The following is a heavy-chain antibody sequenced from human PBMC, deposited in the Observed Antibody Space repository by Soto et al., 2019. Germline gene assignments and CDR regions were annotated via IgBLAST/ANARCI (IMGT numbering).Heavy chain of an antibody. CDR1: GGSISSSNW. J-gene: IGHJ4*02. CDR3: ARGVNGYSSSWYLFY. D-gene: IGHD6-13*01. V-gene: IGHV4-4*02. Sequence: QVQLQESGAGLVKPSGTLSLTCAVSGGSISSSNWWSWVRQPPGKGLEWIGEIYHCGSTNYNPSLKSRVTIAVDKSKKQFSLKLSSVTAADTAVYYCARGVNGYSSSWYLFYWGQGTLVTVSS. CDR2: IYHCGST.